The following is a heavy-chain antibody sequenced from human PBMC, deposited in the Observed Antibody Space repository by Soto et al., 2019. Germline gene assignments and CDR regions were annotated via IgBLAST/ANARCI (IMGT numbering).Heavy chain of an antibody. Sequence: QVQLVESGGGVVQPGKSLRLSCAGSGFTFSSYGMDWVRQAPGKGLEWVAVISYDGSNKYYADSVKGRFTISRDNSKNTLNLQMRSLRADETAVYYCAKGRMGAGVRADFDDWGQGTLVTAAS. J-gene: IGHJ4*02. CDR2: ISYDGSNK. V-gene: IGHV3-30*18. D-gene: IGHD3-10*01. CDR3: AKGRMGAGVRADFDD. CDR1: GFTFSSYG.